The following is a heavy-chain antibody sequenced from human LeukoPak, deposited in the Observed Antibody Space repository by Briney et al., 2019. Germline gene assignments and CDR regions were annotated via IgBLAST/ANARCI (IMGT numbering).Heavy chain of an antibody. D-gene: IGHD6-13*01. J-gene: IGHJ6*03. CDR2: INHSGST. V-gene: IGHV4-34*01. CDR1: GGSFSGYY. Sequence: PSETLSLTCAVYGGSFSGYYWSWIRQPPGKGLEWIGEINHSGSTNYNPSLKSRVTISVDTSKNQFSLKLSSVTAADTAVYYCARAAGDYYYHYMDVWGKGTTVTVSS. CDR3: ARAAGDYYYHYMDV.